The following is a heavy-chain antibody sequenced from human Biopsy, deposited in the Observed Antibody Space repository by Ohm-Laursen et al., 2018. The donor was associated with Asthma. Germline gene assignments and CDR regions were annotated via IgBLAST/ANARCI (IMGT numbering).Heavy chain of an antibody. CDR1: GFTFRSYA. V-gene: IGHV3-30-3*01. Sequence: SLRLSCAASGFTFRSYAMHWVRQAPGKGLEGVAVGGSYYDGGLKYYADSVNGRFTVSRDDSKNPLYLQMNSLRPDDTAVYYCARDVMEWYLPAFDFWGQGTLVTVSS. D-gene: IGHD3-3*01. J-gene: IGHJ4*02. CDR2: GGSYYDGGLK. CDR3: ARDVMEWYLPAFDF.